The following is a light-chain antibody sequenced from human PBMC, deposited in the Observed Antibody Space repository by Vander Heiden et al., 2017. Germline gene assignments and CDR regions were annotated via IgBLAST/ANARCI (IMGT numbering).Light chain of an antibody. J-gene: IGLJ3*02. CDR2: SSN. V-gene: IGLV1-44*01. CDR1: GSNLGGNG. Sequence: SVLTQPPSASGTPGQRVTFSCSGRGSNLGGNGVNWYQQLPGTAPKVLIFSSNQRPSGVPDRFSGSKSGTSASLAISGLQSEDEAVYYCASWDDSLNGWVFGGGTKLTVL. CDR3: ASWDDSLNGWV.